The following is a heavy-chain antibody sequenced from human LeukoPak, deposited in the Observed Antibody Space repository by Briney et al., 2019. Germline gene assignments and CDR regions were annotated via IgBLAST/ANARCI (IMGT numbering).Heavy chain of an antibody. V-gene: IGHV3-23*01. CDR3: AKGDTTWELPHDY. Sequence: GGSLRLSCAASRFTFSSYAMTWVRQAPGKGLEWVSSISGSGGSTSYADSVKGRFTISRDNSKNTLYLQMNSLRVEDTAVYYCAKGDTTWELPHDYWGQGTLVTVSS. CDR1: RFTFSSYA. J-gene: IGHJ4*02. CDR2: ISGSGGST. D-gene: IGHD1-26*01.